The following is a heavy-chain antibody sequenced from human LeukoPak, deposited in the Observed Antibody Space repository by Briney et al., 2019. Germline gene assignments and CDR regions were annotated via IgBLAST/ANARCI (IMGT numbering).Heavy chain of an antibody. D-gene: IGHD6-13*01. V-gene: IGHV3-9*01. Sequence: GGSLRLSCAASGFPFDDYAVYWVRQAPGKGLEWVSGISWNSGSKGYADSVRGRFTISRDNAKNSLYLQMNSLRAEDTALYYCAKDRGRSWYEDYFDNWGQGTLVTVSS. CDR1: GFPFDDYA. CDR3: AKDRGRSWYEDYFDN. CDR2: ISWNSGSK. J-gene: IGHJ4*02.